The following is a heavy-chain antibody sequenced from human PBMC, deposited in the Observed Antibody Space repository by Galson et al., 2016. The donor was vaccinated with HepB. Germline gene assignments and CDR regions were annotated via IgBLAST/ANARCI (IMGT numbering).Heavy chain of an antibody. CDR3: ARGGGHGFFDY. V-gene: IGHV3-23*01. Sequence: LRLSCAASGFTFSNYAMDWVRQAPGGGLEWVDAIGGNGSPTYYADSVRGRFSISRYNSKNTLYLQMNSLRAEDTALYYCARGGGHGFFDYWGQGTQVTVAS. J-gene: IGHJ4*02. D-gene: IGHD3-10*01. CDR2: IGGNGSPT. CDR1: GFTFSNYA.